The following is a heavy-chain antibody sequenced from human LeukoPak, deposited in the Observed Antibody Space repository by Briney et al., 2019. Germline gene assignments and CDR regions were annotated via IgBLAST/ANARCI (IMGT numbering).Heavy chain of an antibody. CDR1: GYTFTSYG. J-gene: IGHJ4*02. CDR2: ISAYNGNT. D-gene: IGHD3-22*01. CDR3: ARALFYYDSSGEDY. V-gene: IGHV1-18*01. Sequence: GASVKVSCKASGYTFTSYGISWVRQAPGQGLEWMGWISAYNGNTNYAQKLQGRVTMTTDTSTSTAYVELRSLRSDDTAVYYCARALFYYDSSGEDYWGQGTLVTVSS.